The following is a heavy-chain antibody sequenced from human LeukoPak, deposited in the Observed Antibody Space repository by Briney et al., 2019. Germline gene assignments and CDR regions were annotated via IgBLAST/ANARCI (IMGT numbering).Heavy chain of an antibody. Sequence: PSETLSLTCAVYGGSFSGYYWRWIRQPPGKGLEWIGEINHSGSTNYNPSLKSRVTISVDTSKNQFSLKLSSVTAADTAVYYCASGRKGRGWPTGYYYYYGMDVWGQGTTVTVSS. V-gene: IGHV4-34*01. D-gene: IGHD6-19*01. CDR2: INHSGST. CDR3: ASGRKGRGWPTGYYYYYGMDV. CDR1: GGSFSGYY. J-gene: IGHJ6*02.